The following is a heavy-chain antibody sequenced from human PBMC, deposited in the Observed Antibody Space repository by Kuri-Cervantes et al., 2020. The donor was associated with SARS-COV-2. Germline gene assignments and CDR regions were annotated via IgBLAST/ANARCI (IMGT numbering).Heavy chain of an antibody. CDR3: ARGESPTTYYYDSNYYFDY. Sequence: GGSLRLSCKASGGTFSSYAISWVRQAPGQGLEWMGRIIPIFGTSNYAQKFQGRVTITADESTSTAYMELRSLRSEDTAVYYCARGESPTTYYYDSNYYFDYWGQGALVTVSS. CDR2: IIPIFGTS. J-gene: IGHJ4*02. CDR1: GGTFSSYA. D-gene: IGHD3-22*01. V-gene: IGHV1-69*15.